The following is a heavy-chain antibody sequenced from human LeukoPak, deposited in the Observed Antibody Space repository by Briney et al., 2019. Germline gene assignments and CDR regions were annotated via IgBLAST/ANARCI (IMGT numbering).Heavy chain of an antibody. CDR2: INHSGST. D-gene: IGHD3-3*01. V-gene: IGHV4-34*01. J-gene: IGHJ6*03. CDR3: ARAYYDFWSGRSLGYSYYYMDV. Sequence: PSETLSLTCAVYGGSFSGYYWSWIRRPPGKGLEWIGEINHSGSTNYNPSLTSRVTISVDTSKNQFSLKLSSVTAADTAVYYCARAYYDFWSGRSLGYSYYYMDVWGKGTTVTVSS. CDR1: GGSFSGYY.